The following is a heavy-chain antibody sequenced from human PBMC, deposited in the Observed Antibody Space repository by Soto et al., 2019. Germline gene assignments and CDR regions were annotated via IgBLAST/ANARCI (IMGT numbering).Heavy chain of an antibody. V-gene: IGHV1-8*01. CDR2: MNPNSGNT. Sequence: AAVKFSYKASGYTFTSYDITWVRPATGQGLDCIGWMNPNSGNTGYAQKFQGRVTMTRNTSMSTAYMELSSLRSEDTAVYYCARWKNFWSGYRYYYYYVMDVWGQGTTVTVSS. J-gene: IGHJ6*02. CDR3: ARWKNFWSGYRYYYYYVMDV. D-gene: IGHD3-3*01. CDR1: GYTFTSYD.